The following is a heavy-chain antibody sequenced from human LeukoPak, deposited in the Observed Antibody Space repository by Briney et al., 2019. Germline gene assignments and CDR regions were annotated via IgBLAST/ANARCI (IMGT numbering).Heavy chain of an antibody. V-gene: IGHV3-23*01. CDR2: ISGSGGST. D-gene: IGHD3-22*01. Sequence: GGSLRLSCAASGFTFSSYAMSWVRQAPGKGLEWVSAISGSGGSTYCADSVKGRFTISRDNFKNTLYLQMNSLRAEDTAVYYCANYYDSSGYYTVGGQGTLVTVSS. CDR3: ANYYDSSGYYTV. CDR1: GFTFSSYA. J-gene: IGHJ4*02.